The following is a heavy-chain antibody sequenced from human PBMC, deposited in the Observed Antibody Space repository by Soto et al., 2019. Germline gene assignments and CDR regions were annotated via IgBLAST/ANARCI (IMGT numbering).Heavy chain of an antibody. Sequence: GASVKVSCKASGGTFSSYAISWVQQAPGQGLEWMGGIIPIFGTANYAQKFQGRVTITADESTCTAYMELSSLRSEDTAVYYCARDWAAAGHDAFDIWGQGTMVTVSS. CDR1: GGTFSSYA. CDR3: ARDWAAAGHDAFDI. CDR2: IIPIFGTA. V-gene: IGHV1-69*13. D-gene: IGHD6-13*01. J-gene: IGHJ3*02.